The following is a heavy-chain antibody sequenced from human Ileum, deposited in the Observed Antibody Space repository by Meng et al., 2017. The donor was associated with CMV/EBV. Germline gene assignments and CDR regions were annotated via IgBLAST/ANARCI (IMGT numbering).Heavy chain of an antibody. CDR1: GVRFRDYE. V-gene: IGHV3-23*01. Sequence: CEPSGVRFRDYEMTGVRQAPGKGLECVSSISSGGGGTYTADSVRGRFTISRDNSRNTLYLQMNSLTVEDTAVYFCAKALSVWTPFDAWGQGTLVTVSS. D-gene: IGHD5/OR15-5a*01. CDR3: AKALSVWTPFDA. J-gene: IGHJ5*02. CDR2: ISSGGGGT.